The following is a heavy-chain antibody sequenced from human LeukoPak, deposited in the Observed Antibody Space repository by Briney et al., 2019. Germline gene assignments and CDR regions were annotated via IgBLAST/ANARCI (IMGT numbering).Heavy chain of an antibody. CDR2: IIPIFGTA. V-gene: IGHV1-69*13. CDR3: ARGRPNRAAAPFDY. J-gene: IGHJ4*02. CDR1: GGTFSSYA. Sequence: ASVKVSCKASGGTFSSYAISWVRQAPGQGLEWMGGIIPIFGTANYAQKFQGRVTITADESTSTAYMELSSLRSEDTAVYYCARGRPNRAAAPFDYWGQGTLVTVSS. D-gene: IGHD6-13*01.